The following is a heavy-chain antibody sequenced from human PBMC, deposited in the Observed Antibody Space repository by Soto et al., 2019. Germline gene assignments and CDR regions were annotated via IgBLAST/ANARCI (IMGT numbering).Heavy chain of an antibody. V-gene: IGHV3-23*05. D-gene: IGHD2-21*01. J-gene: IGHJ4*02. CDR3: AKDAVYNDGLWLMGH. CDR2: IYGSGRGI. CDR1: GLPHSNFA. Sequence: GGSLRLSCTASGLPHSNFAMMWVRQAPGKGLECISGIYGSGRGIEYADSVKGRFTISRDNSKNTVYLQMTDLRVDDTAVYYCAKDAVYNDGLWLMGHWGQGTQVTVSS.